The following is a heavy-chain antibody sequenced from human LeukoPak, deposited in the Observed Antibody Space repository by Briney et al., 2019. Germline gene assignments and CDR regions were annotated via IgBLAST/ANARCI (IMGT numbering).Heavy chain of an antibody. Sequence: GGSLRLSCAASGFIFSSYWMSWVRQAPGKGLEWVANIKQDGSEKYYVDSVKGRFTISRDNAKNSLYLQMNSLRAEDTAVYYCARGSRVAVAGTGFDYWGQGTLVTVSS. CDR3: ARGSRVAVAGTGFDY. CDR2: IKQDGSEK. CDR1: GFIFSSYW. V-gene: IGHV3-7*01. D-gene: IGHD6-19*01. J-gene: IGHJ4*02.